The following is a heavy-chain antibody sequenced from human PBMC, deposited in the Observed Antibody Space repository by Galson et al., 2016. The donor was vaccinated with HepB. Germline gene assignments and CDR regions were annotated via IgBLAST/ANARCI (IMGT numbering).Heavy chain of an antibody. CDR2: INWNSSVT. D-gene: IGHD3-22*01. CDR3: TKDFYSSGPEYFHH. V-gene: IGHV3-9*01. J-gene: IGHJ1*01. Sequence: SLRLSCAASGFTFEDYAMHWVRQFPGKGLEWVSGINWNSSVTDYADSVKGRFTISRDNAKNSLYLQMNSLRPEDTAFYYCTKDFYSSGPEYFHHWGRGTLVTVSS. CDR1: GFTFEDYA.